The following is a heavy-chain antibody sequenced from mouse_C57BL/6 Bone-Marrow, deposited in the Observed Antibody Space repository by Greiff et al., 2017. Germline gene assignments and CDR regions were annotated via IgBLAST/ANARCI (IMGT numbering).Heavy chain of an antibody. CDR2: IDTSDSYT. CDR1: GYTFTSYW. Sequence: QVQLQQPGAELVRPGTSVKLSCKASGYTFTSYWMHWVKQRPGKGLEWIGVIDTSDSYTNYNQKFKGKATLTVDTSSSTAYMQLSSRTSEDSAVYYCARGWLQYYFDDWGQGTTLTVSS. V-gene: IGHV1-59*01. D-gene: IGHD2-2*01. CDR3: ARGWLQYYFDD. J-gene: IGHJ2*01.